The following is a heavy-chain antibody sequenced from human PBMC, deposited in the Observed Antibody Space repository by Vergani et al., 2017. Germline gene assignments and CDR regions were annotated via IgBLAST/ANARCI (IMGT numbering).Heavy chain of an antibody. V-gene: IGHV3-48*03. CDR2: ISSSGSTI. D-gene: IGHD3-22*01. Sequence: EVQLVESGGGLVQPGGSLRLSCAASGFTFSSYEMNCVRQSPGKGLEWVSYISSSGSTIYYADSVKGRFTISRDNAKNSLYLQMNSLSAEDTAIYYCAGPQGTSTYYYGGFDYWGQGILVTVSS. CDR3: AGPQGTSTYYYGGFDY. CDR1: GFTFSSYE. J-gene: IGHJ4*02.